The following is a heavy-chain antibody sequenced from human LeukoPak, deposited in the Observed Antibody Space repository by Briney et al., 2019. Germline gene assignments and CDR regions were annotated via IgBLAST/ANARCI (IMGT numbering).Heavy chain of an antibody. D-gene: IGHD5-18*01. Sequence: SETLSLTCTASGGSISSSSYYWGWIRQPPGKGLEWIGSIYYSGSTYYNPSLKSRVTISVDTSKNQFSLKLSSVTAADTAVYYCARDRGQYSQEPFDYWGQGTLVTVSS. CDR2: IYYSGST. V-gene: IGHV4-39*07. CDR1: GGSISSSSYY. J-gene: IGHJ4*02. CDR3: ARDRGQYSQEPFDY.